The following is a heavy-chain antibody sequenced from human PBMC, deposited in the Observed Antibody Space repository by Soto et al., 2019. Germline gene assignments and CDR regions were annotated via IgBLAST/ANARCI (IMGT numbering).Heavy chain of an antibody. CDR2: INHSGST. CDR3: ARDRYNWNWEYYYGMDV. CDR1: GGSFSGYY. J-gene: IGHJ6*02. D-gene: IGHD1-7*01. Sequence: SETLSLTCAVYGGSFSGYYWSWILQPPGKGLEWIGEINHSGSTNYNPSLKSRVTISVDTSKNQFSLKLSSVTAADTAVYYCARDRYNWNWEYYYGMDVWGQGTTVTVSS. V-gene: IGHV4-34*01.